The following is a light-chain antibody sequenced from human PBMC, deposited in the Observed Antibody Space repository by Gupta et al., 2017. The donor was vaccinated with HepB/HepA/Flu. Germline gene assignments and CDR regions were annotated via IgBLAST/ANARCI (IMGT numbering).Light chain of an antibody. Sequence: QPVLTQPPSASGTPGQRVTLPCSGSSSNIGSNTVNWYQQLPGTAPKLLIYSNNQRPSGVPDRFSGSKSGTSASLAISGLQSEDEADYYCAAWDDSLNGPVFGGGTKLTVL. CDR3: AAWDDSLNGPV. J-gene: IGLJ2*01. CDR2: SNN. V-gene: IGLV1-44*01. CDR1: SSNIGSNT.